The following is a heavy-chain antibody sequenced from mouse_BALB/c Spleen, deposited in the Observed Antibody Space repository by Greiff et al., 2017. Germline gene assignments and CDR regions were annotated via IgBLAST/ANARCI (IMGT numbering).Heavy chain of an antibody. CDR3: ATYYGYDRGYAMDY. CDR1: GYSITSGYY. J-gene: IGHJ4*01. D-gene: IGHD2-9*01. V-gene: IGHV3-6*02. CDR2: ISYDGSN. Sequence: EVQLQQSGPGLVKPSQSLSLTCSVTGYSITSGYYWNWIRQFPGNKLEWMGYISYDGSNNYNPSLKNRISITRDTSKNQFFLKLNSVTTEDTATYYCATYYGYDRGYAMDYWGQGTSVTVSS.